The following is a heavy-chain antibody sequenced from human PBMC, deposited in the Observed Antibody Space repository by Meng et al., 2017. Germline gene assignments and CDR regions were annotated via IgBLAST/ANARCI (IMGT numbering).Heavy chain of an antibody. CDR1: GGSFSGYY. J-gene: IGHJ5*02. Sequence: QVQLQQWGAGLLKPSETLSLTCAVYGGSFSGYYWSWIRQPPGKGLEWIGEINHSGSTNYNPSLKNRVTISVDTSKNQFSLKLSSVTAADTAVYYCARGRWRGNRFDPWGQGTLVTVSS. D-gene: IGHD3-10*01. CDR2: INHSGST. V-gene: IGHV4-34*01. CDR3: ARGRWRGNRFDP.